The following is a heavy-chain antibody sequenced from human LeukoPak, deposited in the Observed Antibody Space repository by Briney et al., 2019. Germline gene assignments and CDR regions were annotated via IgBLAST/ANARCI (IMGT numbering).Heavy chain of an antibody. CDR3: ASGGRGLAARQFDY. CDR1: GFTFSRYW. D-gene: IGHD6-6*01. Sequence: GGSLRLSCVASGFTFSRYWMSWVRQAPGKGLEWVANIKQDGSEKYYVDSVKGRFTISRDNARNSLYLQMNSLRAGDTAVYYCASGGRGLAARQFDYWGQGTLVTVSA. V-gene: IGHV3-7*01. CDR2: IKQDGSEK. J-gene: IGHJ4*02.